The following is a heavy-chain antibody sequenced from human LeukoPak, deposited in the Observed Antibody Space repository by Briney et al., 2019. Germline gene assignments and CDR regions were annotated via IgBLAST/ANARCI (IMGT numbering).Heavy chain of an antibody. CDR2: IIPIFGTA. Sequence: GASVKVSCKASGGTFSSYAISWVRQAPGQGLEWMGGIIPIFGTANYAQKFQGRVTITADESTSTAYMELSSLKSEDTAVYYCARPRRDGYNRRSWAFDIWGQGTMVTVSS. CDR1: GGTFSSYA. J-gene: IGHJ3*02. CDR3: ARPRRDGYNRRSWAFDI. D-gene: IGHD5-24*01. V-gene: IGHV1-69*13.